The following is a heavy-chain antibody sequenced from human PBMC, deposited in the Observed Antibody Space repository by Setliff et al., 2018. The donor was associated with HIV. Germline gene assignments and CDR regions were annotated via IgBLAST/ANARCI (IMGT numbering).Heavy chain of an antibody. CDR1: GYTFTSYY. J-gene: IGHJ4*02. V-gene: IGHV1-46*01. D-gene: IGHD3-16*01. Sequence: ASVKVSCKASGYTFTSYYMHWVRQAPGQGLEWMGIINPSGGSTSYAQKFQGRVTMTRDTSTSTVYMELSSLRSEDTAVYYCARDLERYDYVWGSYTPPGYYFDYWGQGTLVTAPQ. CDR2: INPSGGST. CDR3: ARDLERYDYVWGSYTPPGYYFDY.